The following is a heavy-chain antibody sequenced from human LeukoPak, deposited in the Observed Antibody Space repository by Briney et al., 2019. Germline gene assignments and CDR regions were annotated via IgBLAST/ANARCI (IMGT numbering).Heavy chain of an antibody. CDR3: ARGSRVNYYYMDV. D-gene: IGHD4-23*01. CDR2: IYHSGST. CDR1: GGSISSSNW. Sequence: SETLSLTCAVSGGSISSSNWWSWVRQPPGKTLEWIGEIYHSGSTNYNPSLESRVTISVDKSKNQFSLKLSSVTAADTAVYYCARGSRVNYYYMDVWGKGTTVTVSS. V-gene: IGHV4-4*02. J-gene: IGHJ6*03.